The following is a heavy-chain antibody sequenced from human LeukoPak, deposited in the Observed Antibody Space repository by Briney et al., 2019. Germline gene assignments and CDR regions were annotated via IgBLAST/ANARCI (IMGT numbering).Heavy chain of an antibody. Sequence: GGSLRLSCAASGVTFSSYAMHWVRQAPGKGLGWVAVISYDGSNKYYADSVKGRFTISRDNSKNTLYLQMNSLRAEDTAVYYCARGLFTMVRGVIEYWGQGTLVTVSS. CDR1: GVTFSSYA. J-gene: IGHJ4*02. D-gene: IGHD3-10*01. CDR3: ARGLFTMVRGVIEY. CDR2: ISYDGSNK. V-gene: IGHV3-30-3*01.